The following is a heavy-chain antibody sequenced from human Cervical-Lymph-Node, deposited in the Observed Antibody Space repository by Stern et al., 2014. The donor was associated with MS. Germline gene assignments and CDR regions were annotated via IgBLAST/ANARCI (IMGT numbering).Heavy chain of an antibody. Sequence: EVQLVESGAEVKKPGESLKISCEASGYLFDDYWIGWVRQMSGRGLELVAIIFPRDSNTRYSPSVQGQVTISAEKSISTAYFPCSSLKPSATAIYYCARSPATPSGYDRFDYWGQGALVTVSS. J-gene: IGHJ4*02. CDR3: ARSPATPSGYDRFDY. CDR2: IFPRDSNT. CDR1: GYLFDDYW. V-gene: IGHV5-51*03. D-gene: IGHD5-12*01.